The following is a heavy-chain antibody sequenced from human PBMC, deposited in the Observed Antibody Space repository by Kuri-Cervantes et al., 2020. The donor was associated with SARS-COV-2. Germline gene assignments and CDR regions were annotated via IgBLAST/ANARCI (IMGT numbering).Heavy chain of an antibody. Sequence: SLRLSWAAAGFTFDDYAMHWVRQAPGKGLEWVSGISWNSGSIGYADSVKGRFTISRDNAKNSLYLQMNSLRAEDMALYYCAKDIEPLPYGSGSYFHYWGQGTLVTVSS. V-gene: IGHV3-9*03. D-gene: IGHD3-10*01. CDR1: GFTFDDYA. J-gene: IGHJ4*02. CDR2: ISWNSGSI. CDR3: AKDIEPLPYGSGSYFHY.